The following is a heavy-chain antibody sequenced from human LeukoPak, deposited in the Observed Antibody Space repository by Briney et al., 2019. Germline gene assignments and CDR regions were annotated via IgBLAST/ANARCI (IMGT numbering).Heavy chain of an antibody. D-gene: IGHD1-26*01. CDR1: GFTVISNY. J-gene: IGHJ4*02. CDR3: ARTSGSFAGYFDF. V-gene: IGHV3-66*02. Sequence: GGSLRLSCAASGFTVISNYMYWVRQTPGKGLECISVIYSGGRTYYADSVKGRFTISRDDSKNMLFLQMNSLRTEDTALYYCARTSGSFAGYFDFWGQGTLVTVSS. CDR2: IYSGGRT.